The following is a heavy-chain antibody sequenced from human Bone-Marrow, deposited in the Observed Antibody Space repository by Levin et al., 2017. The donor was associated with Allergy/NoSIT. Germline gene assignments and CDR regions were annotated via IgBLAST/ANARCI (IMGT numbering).Heavy chain of an antibody. J-gene: IGHJ4*02. V-gene: IGHV3-30*04. CDR2: ISHNGNDE. CDR3: ASLLFVSSSMEWSLRR. CDR1: GFSLNTYA. Sequence: GESLKISCGASGFSLNTYALHWFRQAPGKGLEWVAAISHNGNDEVYADAVRGRFTLSRDHAENTLFPHMNNLKSEDTAIYYCASLLFVSSSMEWSLRRWGQGTLVAVSS. D-gene: IGHD2-8*01.